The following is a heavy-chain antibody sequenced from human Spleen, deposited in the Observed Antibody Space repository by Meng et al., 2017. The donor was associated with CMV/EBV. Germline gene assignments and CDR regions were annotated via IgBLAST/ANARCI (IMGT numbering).Heavy chain of an antibody. V-gene: IGHV3-73*01. CDR3: TRRDPSNGYNPFDY. J-gene: IGHJ4*02. Sequence: FPFRGFAIHWVRQASGKGLEWVGRIRSKANSYATAYAASVKGRFTISRDDSKNTAYLQMNSLKTEDTAVYYCTRRDPSNGYNPFDYWGQGTLVTVSS. CDR1: FPFRGFA. D-gene: IGHD5-24*01. CDR2: IRSKANSYAT.